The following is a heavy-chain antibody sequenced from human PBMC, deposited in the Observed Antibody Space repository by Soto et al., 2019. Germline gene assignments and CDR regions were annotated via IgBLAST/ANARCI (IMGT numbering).Heavy chain of an antibody. D-gene: IGHD4-17*01. CDR1: GFTFSSYE. CDR2: ISSSGSTI. Sequence: EVQLVESGGGLVQPGRSLRLSCAASGFTFSSYEMNWVRQAPGKGLEWVSYISSSGSTIYYADSVKGRFTISRDNAKNSLYLQMNSLRAEDTAVYYCARDSPTVTLNWFDPWGQGTLVTVSS. V-gene: IGHV3-48*03. J-gene: IGHJ5*02. CDR3: ARDSPTVTLNWFDP.